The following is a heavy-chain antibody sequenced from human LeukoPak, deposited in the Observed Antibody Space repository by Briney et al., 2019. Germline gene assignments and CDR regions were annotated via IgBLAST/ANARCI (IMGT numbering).Heavy chain of an antibody. CDR1: GGSFSGYY. CDR2: IYYSGTT. CDR3: ARHYGP. J-gene: IGHJ5*02. Sequence: SETLSLTCAVYGGSFSGYYWSWIRQPPGKGLEWIGSIYYSGTTYYNPSLKSRVAISVDTSKNQFSLKLSSVTAADTAVYYCARHYGPWGQGTLVTVSS. D-gene: IGHD4-17*01. V-gene: IGHV4-34*01.